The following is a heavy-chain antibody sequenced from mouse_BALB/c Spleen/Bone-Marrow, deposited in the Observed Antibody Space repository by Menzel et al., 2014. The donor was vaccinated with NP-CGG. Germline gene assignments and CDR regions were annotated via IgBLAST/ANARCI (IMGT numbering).Heavy chain of an antibody. CDR2: ISSGSSTI. CDR1: FG. J-gene: IGHJ3*01. CDR3: ARGCGSSYGFAY. D-gene: IGHD1-1*01. Sequence: FGIHWVRQAPEKGLEWGAYISSGSSTIYYADTVKGRFTISRDNPKNTLFLQMTSLRSEDAAMYYCARGCGSSYGFAYWGQGTLVTVCA. V-gene: IGHV5-17*02.